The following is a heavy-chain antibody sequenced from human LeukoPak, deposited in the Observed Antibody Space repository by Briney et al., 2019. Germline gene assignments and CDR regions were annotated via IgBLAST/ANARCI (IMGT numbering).Heavy chain of an antibody. CDR1: GNSFTTKW. Sequence: GESLQISCKDFGNSFTTKWIGWVRQKPGKGLEWMGIIYPDYSETRYSPSFQGHVTISAEKSLSTAYLQWSRLKASDPAIHYCGRPQDLGVTGMNAFDIWGQGTMVTVSS. CDR3: GRPQDLGVTGMNAFDI. CDR2: IYPDYSET. D-gene: IGHD1-26*01. V-gene: IGHV5-51*01. J-gene: IGHJ3*02.